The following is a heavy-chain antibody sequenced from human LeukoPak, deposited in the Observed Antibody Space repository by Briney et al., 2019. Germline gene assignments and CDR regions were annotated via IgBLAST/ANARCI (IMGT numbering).Heavy chain of an antibody. J-gene: IGHJ4*02. D-gene: IGHD2-2*01. CDR2: IYYSGST. Sequence: SETLSLTCTVSGGSISSGSYYWGWIRQPPGKGLEWIGSIYYSGSTYYNPSLKSRVTISVDTSKNQFSLKLSSVTAADTAVYYCASGDIVVVPAASAFDYWGQGTLVTVSS. CDR3: ASGDIVVVPAASAFDY. CDR1: GGSISSGSYY. V-gene: IGHV4-39*01.